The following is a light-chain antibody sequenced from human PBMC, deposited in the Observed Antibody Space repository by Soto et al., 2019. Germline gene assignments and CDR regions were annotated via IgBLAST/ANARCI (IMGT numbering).Light chain of an antibody. J-gene: IGKJ1*01. CDR1: QSVLSSSNNKNY. CDR2: WAS. CDR3: QQHYDTPWT. V-gene: IGKV4-1*01. Sequence: DIVMTQSPHSLAVSLGERATVNCKSRQSVLSSSNNKNYLAWYQQKPGQPPKLLIYWASTRESGVPDRFSGSGSGTDFTLTITSLQAEDVAIYYCQQHYDTPWTFGQGTKVEIK.